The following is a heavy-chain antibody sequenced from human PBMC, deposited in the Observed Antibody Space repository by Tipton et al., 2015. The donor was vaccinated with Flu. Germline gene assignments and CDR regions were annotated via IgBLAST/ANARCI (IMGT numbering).Heavy chain of an antibody. V-gene: IGHV4-59*01. Sequence: TLSLTCNVSGGSISSYYWSWIRQSPGKGLEWIGYIYNSANTNYNPSLKSRVTISVDTSKNQFSLRLSSVTSADTAVYYCARDLRWELHAFDLWGQGTMVTVSS. CDR2: IYNSANT. D-gene: IGHD1-26*01. CDR1: GGSISSYY. CDR3: ARDLRWELHAFDL. J-gene: IGHJ3*01.